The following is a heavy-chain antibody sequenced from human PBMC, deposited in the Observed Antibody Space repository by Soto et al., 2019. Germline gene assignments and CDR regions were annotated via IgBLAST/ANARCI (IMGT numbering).Heavy chain of an antibody. J-gene: IGHJ5*02. Sequence: GGSLRLSCAASGFTFSSYAMSWVRQAPGKGLEWVSAIRGGGSSKYYADSVKGRFTISRDNSKNTLYLQMNSLRAEDTAVYYCARAHHYDILTGKPLPYNGFAPGGQGTLVTVSS. D-gene: IGHD3-9*01. V-gene: IGHV3-23*01. CDR3: ARAHHYDILTGKPLPYNGFAP. CDR1: GFTFSSYA. CDR2: IRGGGSSK.